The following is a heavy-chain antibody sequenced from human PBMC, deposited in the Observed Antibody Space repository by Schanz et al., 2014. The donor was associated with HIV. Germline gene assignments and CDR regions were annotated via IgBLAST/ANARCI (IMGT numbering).Heavy chain of an antibody. J-gene: IGHJ3*02. D-gene: IGHD6-19*01. V-gene: IGHV1-2*02. CDR1: GYTFTGYY. Sequence: QVQLVQSGAEVRKPGASVKVSCKASGYTFTGYYMHWVRQAPGQGLEWRGWINPNSGGTKYAQKFQGRVTMTRDTSISTGYMELSRLRSDDTAVYYCARAGEGGWPVAYAFDIWGQGTMVIVSS. CDR2: INPNSGGT. CDR3: ARAGEGGWPVAYAFDI.